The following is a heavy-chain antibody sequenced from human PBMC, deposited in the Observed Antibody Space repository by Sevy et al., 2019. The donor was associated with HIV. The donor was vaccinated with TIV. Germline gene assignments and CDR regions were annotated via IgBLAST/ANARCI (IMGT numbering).Heavy chain of an antibody. V-gene: IGHV3-30*03. CDR2: ILHDGSKT. Sequence: GGSLRLSCAASGLAFNMYGMHWVRQAPGKGLEWLAGILHDGSKTYNGDSVKGRFTISRDNSDSTVYLQMNSLRVEDTAVYYCATKERGYGLTPEEHWGQGALVTVSS. CDR1: GLAFNMYG. J-gene: IGHJ4*02. CDR3: ATKERGYGLTPEEH. D-gene: IGHD5-18*01.